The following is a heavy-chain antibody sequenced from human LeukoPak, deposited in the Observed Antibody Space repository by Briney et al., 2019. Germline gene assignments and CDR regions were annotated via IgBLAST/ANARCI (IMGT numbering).Heavy chain of an antibody. D-gene: IGHD4-11*01. CDR2: ISSSSGAI. V-gene: IGHV3-48*02. J-gene: IGHJ4*02. CDR3: ARDYRYYFDY. CDR1: GFTFSRYS. Sequence: GGSLRLSCAAYGFTFSRYSMTWVRQGPGKGLEWVSYISSSSGAIFCADSVKGRFTISRDNAKSSLFLQMNNLRDEDTAVYYCARDYRYYFDYWGQGTLVTVSS.